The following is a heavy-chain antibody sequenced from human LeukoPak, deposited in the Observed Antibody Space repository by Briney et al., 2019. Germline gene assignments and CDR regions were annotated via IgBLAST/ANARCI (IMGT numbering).Heavy chain of an antibody. Sequence: SETLSLTCTVSGGSISSSNYYWGWIRQPPGKGLEWIGSIYYSGSTYYNPSLKSRVTISVDTSKNQFSLKLSSVTAADTAVYSCARGQLVGLGYFDYWGQGTLVTVSS. CDR2: IYYSGST. CDR3: ARGQLVGLGYFDY. D-gene: IGHD6-6*01. CDR1: GGSISSSNYY. V-gene: IGHV4-39*01. J-gene: IGHJ4*02.